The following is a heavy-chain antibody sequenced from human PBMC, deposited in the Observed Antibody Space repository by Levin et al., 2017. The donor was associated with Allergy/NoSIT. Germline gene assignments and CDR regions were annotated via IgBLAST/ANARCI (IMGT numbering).Heavy chain of an antibody. CDR3: ATLRFSRGYFDP. V-gene: IGHV5-51*01. CDR2: IYPGDSDT. D-gene: IGHD4-17*01. J-gene: IGHJ5*02. Sequence: GESLKISCKTSGYSFTDYWIGWVRQMPGKGLECMGAIYPGDSDTRYSPSFQGQVTISADKSISTAYLQWSSLKASDTAMYYCATLRFSRGYFDPWGQGTLVTVSS. CDR1: GYSFTDYW.